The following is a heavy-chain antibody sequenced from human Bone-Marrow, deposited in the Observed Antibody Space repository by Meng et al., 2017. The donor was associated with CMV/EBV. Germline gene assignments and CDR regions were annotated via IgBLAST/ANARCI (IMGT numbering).Heavy chain of an antibody. CDR1: GFTFSSYA. D-gene: IGHD3-22*01. CDR2: IYSGGSST. V-gene: IGHV3-23*03. CDR3: AKDSYYDSSGGFDY. J-gene: IGHJ4*02. Sequence: GGSLRLSCAASGFTFSSYAMSWVRQAPGKGLEWVSVIYSGGSSTYYADSVKGRFTISRDNSKNTLYLQMNSLRAEDTAVYYCAKDSYYDSSGGFDYWGQGTLVTVSS.